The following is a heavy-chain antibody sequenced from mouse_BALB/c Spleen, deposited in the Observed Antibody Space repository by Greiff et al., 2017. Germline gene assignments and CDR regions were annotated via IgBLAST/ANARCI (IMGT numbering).Heavy chain of an antibody. J-gene: IGHJ3*01. Sequence: EVQLQQSGAELVKPGASVKLSCTASGFNIKDTYMHWVKQRPEQGLEWIGRIDPANGNTKYDPKFQGKATITADTSSNTAYLQLSSLTSEDTAVYYCARTKYGTPWFAYWGQGTLVTVSA. CDR2: IDPANGNT. CDR3: ARTKYGTPWFAY. D-gene: IGHD2-10*02. V-gene: IGHV14-3*02. CDR1: GFNIKDTY.